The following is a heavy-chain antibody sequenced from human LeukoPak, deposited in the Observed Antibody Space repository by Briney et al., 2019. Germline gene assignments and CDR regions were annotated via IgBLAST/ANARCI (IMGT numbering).Heavy chain of an antibody. CDR1: GGSISSYY. J-gene: IGHJ4*02. V-gene: IGHV4-59*08. CDR2: IYYSGST. CDR3: ARLWNYGSGSPFDY. Sequence: SETLSLTRTVSGGSISSYYWSWIRQPPGKGLEWIGYIYYSGSTNYNPSLKSRVTISVDTSKNQFSLKLSSVTAADTAVYYCARLWNYGSGSPFDYWGQGTLVTVSS. D-gene: IGHD3-10*01.